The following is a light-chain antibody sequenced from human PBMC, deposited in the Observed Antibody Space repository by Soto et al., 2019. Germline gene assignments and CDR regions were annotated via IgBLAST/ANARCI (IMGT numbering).Light chain of an antibody. Sequence: VLTQSPGTLSLSPGERAALSCRASESVSGSYIAWYQQKVGQSPRLLIYGPSNRATGIPDRFSGSGSGTDFTLTISRLEPEDFAMYYCQQYGRTFGLGTKVEMK. J-gene: IGKJ1*01. CDR2: GPS. CDR1: ESVSGSY. CDR3: QQYGRT. V-gene: IGKV3-20*01.